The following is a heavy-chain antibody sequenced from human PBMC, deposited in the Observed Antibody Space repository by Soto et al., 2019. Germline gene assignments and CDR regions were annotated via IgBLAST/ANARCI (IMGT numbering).Heavy chain of an antibody. J-gene: IGHJ4*02. CDR1: GGTFSSYA. CDR3: ARVGGVAGSPDY. CDR2: IIPIFGTA. V-gene: IGHV1-69*13. Sequence: SVKVSFKTCGGTFSSYAISLVRRAPGQGLEWMGGIIPIFGTANYSQKFQGRVTITADESISTAYMELSSLRSEDTAVYYCARVGGVAGSPDYWGQGTLVTVSS. D-gene: IGHD6-19*01.